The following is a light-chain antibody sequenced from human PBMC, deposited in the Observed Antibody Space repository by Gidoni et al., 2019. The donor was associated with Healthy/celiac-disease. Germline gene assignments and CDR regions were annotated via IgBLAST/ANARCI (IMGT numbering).Light chain of an antibody. Sequence: AIQLTHSPSSLSASVGDRVTITCRASQGISSALAWYQQKPGKAPKLLIYDASSLESGVPSRFSGSGYGTDLTLTISSLQPEDFATYYCQQFNSYPYTFGQGTKLEIK. V-gene: IGKV1-13*02. CDR2: DAS. J-gene: IGKJ2*01. CDR1: QGISSA. CDR3: QQFNSYPYT.